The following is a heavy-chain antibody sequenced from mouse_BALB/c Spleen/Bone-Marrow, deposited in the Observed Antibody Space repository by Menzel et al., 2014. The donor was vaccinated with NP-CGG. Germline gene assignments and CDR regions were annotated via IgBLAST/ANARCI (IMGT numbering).Heavy chain of an antibody. D-gene: IGHD2-1*01. Sequence: ESGTVLARPGASVKMSCKAPGYSFTSYWMHWVKQRPGQGLEWIGAIYPGNSDTSYNQKFKGKAKLTAVTSATTAYMELSSLTNEDSAVYFCTRKVYYGNPLDYWGQGTTLTVSS. CDR3: TRKVYYGNPLDY. CDR1: GYSFTSYW. V-gene: IGHV1-5*01. CDR2: IYPGNSDT. J-gene: IGHJ2*01.